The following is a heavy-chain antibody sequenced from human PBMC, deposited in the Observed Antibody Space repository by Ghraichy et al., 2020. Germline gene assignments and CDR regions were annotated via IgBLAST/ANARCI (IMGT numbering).Heavy chain of an antibody. V-gene: IGHV4-38-2*01. J-gene: IGHJ5*02. CDR1: GYSISSGYY. CDR2: IYHSGST. Sequence: SETLSLTCAVSGYSISSGYYWGWIRQPPGKGLEWIGSIYHSGSTYYNPSLKSRVTISVDTSKNQFSLKLSSVTAADTAVYYCARGTVVVIKGWFDPWGQGTLVTVSS. CDR3: ARGTVVVIKGWFDP. D-gene: IGHD3-22*01.